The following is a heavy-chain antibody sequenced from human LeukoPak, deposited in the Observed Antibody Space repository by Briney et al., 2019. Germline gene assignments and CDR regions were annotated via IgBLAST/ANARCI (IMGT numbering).Heavy chain of an antibody. CDR3: ARDGQVLRFLEWLSPGVYYYYGMDV. CDR1: GFTFSSYS. D-gene: IGHD3-3*01. V-gene: IGHV3-48*02. J-gene: IGHJ6*02. Sequence: GGSLRLSCAASGFTFSSYSMNWVRQAPGKGLEWVSYISSSSSTIYYADSVKGRFTISRDNAKNSLYLQMNSLRDEDTAVYYCARDGQVLRFLEWLSPGVYYYYGMDVWGQGTTVTVSS. CDR2: ISSSSSTI.